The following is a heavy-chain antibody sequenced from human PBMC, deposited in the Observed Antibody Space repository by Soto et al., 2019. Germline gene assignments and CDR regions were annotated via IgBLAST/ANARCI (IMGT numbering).Heavy chain of an antibody. J-gene: IGHJ3*02. D-gene: IGHD3-16*02. CDR3: ARLYGLDAFDI. CDR1: GGSINRYS. V-gene: IGHV4-59*08. Sequence: SETLCHSCTVSGGSINRYSWCWIRQAPGKGLEWIGYIYYSGSTNYNPSLKSRVTISVDTSKNQFSLKLSSVTAADTAVYYCARLYGLDAFDIWGQGTMVT. CDR2: IYYSGST.